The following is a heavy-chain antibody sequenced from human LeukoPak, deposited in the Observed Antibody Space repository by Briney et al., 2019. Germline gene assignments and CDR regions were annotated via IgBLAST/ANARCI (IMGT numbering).Heavy chain of an antibody. Sequence: KPSETLSLTCTVSGYSISSGYYWGWIRQPPGKGLEWIGSTYHSGSTYYNPSLKSRVTISVDTSKNQFSLKLSSVTAADTAVYYCARMAPYYYYYYMDVWGKGTTVTVSS. V-gene: IGHV4-38-2*02. CDR3: ARMAPYYYYYYMDV. J-gene: IGHJ6*03. D-gene: IGHD5-24*01. CDR1: GYSISSGYY. CDR2: TYHSGST.